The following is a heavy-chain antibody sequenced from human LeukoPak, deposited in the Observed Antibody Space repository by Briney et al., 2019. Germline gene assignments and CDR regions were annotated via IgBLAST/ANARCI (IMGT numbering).Heavy chain of an antibody. CDR2: INHSGST. CDR1: GGSFSGYY. Sequence: PSETLSLTCAVYGGSFSGYYWSWIRQPPGQGLEWIGEINHSGSTNYNPSLKSRVTISVDTSKNQFSLKLSSVTAADTAVYYCARSVGYYGSWFDPWGQGTLVTVSS. D-gene: IGHD3-10*01. CDR3: ARSVGYYGSWFDP. V-gene: IGHV4-34*01. J-gene: IGHJ5*02.